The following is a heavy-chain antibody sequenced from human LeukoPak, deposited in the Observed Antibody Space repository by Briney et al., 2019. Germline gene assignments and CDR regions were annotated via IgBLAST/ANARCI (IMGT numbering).Heavy chain of an antibody. Sequence: ASVKVSCKASGYTFTDRYVHWVRQAPGQGLEWIGWINPNSSGTKYAQNFQGRVSMTRDTSITTAYMELSRLRSDDTAVYYCARDDFYDVSGFDSWGQGTRVTVSS. CDR2: INPNSSGT. CDR3: ARDDFYDVSGFDS. CDR1: GYTFTDRY. D-gene: IGHD3-22*01. J-gene: IGHJ4*02. V-gene: IGHV1-2*02.